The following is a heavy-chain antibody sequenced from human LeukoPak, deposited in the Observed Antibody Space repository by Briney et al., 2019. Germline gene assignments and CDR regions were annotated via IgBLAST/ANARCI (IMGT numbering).Heavy chain of an antibody. CDR3: SRSDGGSDFDY. CDR1: GDSVTSNRAS. D-gene: IGHD5-24*01. CDR2: TYYRSKWYN. V-gene: IGHV6-1*01. Sequence: SQTLSLTCAISGDSVTSNRASWTWIRQSPSRGLEWLGRTYYRSKWYNDYAVSLESRISINPDTSKNQFSMQLNSVTPEDTAVYYSSRSDGGSDFDYWGQGTLVTVSS. J-gene: IGHJ4*02.